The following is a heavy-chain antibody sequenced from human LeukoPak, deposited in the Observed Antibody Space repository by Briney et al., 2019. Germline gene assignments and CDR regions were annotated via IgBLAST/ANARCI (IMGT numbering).Heavy chain of an antibody. V-gene: IGHV3-7*01. Sequence: AGGSLRLSCAASGFTFSNYWMSWVRQAPGKGLEWVANIKQDGSVKYYVDSVKGRSTISRDNAKNSLYLQMNSLRAEDTAVYYCARIGYSSSSFDYWGQGILVTVSS. CDR1: GFTFSNYW. CDR3: ARIGYSSSSFDY. D-gene: IGHD6-6*01. J-gene: IGHJ4*02. CDR2: IKQDGSVK.